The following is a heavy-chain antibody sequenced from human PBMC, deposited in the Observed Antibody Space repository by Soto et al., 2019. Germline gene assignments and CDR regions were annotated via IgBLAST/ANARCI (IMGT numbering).Heavy chain of an antibody. CDR3: ARDSSYGSGSSLDY. V-gene: IGHV4-59*01. CDR1: GGSISSYY. Sequence: SETLSLTCTVSGGSISSYYWSWIRQPPGKGLEWIGYIYYSGSTNYNPSLKSRVTISVDTSKNQFSLKLSSVTAADTAVYYCARDSSYGSGSSLDYWGQGTLVTVSS. CDR2: IYYSGST. D-gene: IGHD3-10*01. J-gene: IGHJ4*02.